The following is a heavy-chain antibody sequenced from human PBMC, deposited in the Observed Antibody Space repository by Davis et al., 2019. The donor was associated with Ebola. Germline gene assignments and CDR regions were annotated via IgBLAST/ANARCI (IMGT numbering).Heavy chain of an antibody. V-gene: IGHV1-18*01. CDR1: GYTFTSYG. Sequence: ASVKVSCKASGYTFTSYGISWVRQAPGQGLEWMGWIGAYNGNTNYAQKLQGRVTMTTDTSTSTAYMELRSLRSDDTAVYYCARDSPIFGDYYGMDVWGQGTTVTVSS. CDR3: ARDSPIFGDYYGMDV. CDR2: IGAYNGNT. D-gene: IGHD3-3*01. J-gene: IGHJ6*02.